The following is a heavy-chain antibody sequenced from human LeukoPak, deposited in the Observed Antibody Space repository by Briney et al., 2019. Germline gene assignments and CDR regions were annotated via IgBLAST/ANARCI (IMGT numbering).Heavy chain of an antibody. CDR1: GGSISSYY. Sequence: SETLSLTCTVSGGSISSYYWSWIRQPPGKGLEWIGYIYYSGSTNYNPSLKSRVTISVDTSKNQFSLKLSSVTAADTAVYYCARAYYDYVWGSYQSYYGMDVWGQGTTVTVSS. CDR2: IYYSGST. D-gene: IGHD3-16*02. V-gene: IGHV4-59*01. J-gene: IGHJ6*02. CDR3: ARAYYDYVWGSYQSYYGMDV.